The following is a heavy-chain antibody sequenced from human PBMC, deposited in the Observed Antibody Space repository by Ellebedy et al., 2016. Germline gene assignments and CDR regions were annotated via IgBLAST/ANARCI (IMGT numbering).Heavy chain of an antibody. CDR3: AKGNAVPGPEPLDF. CDR1: GFIFSSYA. V-gene: IGHV3-23*01. Sequence: GESLKISCAASGFIFSSYALSWVRQAPGKGLEWVAAVSSGGTNTYYAESVKGRFAISRDNSKNTLYLQMNSLTVEDTAVYYCAKGNAVPGPEPLDFWGQGTLVTVSS. J-gene: IGHJ4*02. CDR2: VSSGGTNT. D-gene: IGHD6-19*01.